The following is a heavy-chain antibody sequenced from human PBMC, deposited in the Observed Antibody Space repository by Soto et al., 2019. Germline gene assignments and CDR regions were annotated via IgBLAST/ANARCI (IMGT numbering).Heavy chain of an antibody. Sequence: ASVKVSCTASGYTFTSYGISWVRQAPGQGLEWMGWISAYNGNTNYAQKLQGRVTMTTDTSTSTAYMELRSLRSDDTAVYYCARDEPEQVNFDYWGQGTLVTVSS. V-gene: IGHV1-18*01. CDR3: ARDEPEQVNFDY. J-gene: IGHJ4*02. CDR2: ISAYNGNT. CDR1: GYTFTSYG. D-gene: IGHD4-4*01.